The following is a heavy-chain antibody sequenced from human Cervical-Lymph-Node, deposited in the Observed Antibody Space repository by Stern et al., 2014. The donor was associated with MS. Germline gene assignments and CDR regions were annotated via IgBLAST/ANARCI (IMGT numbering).Heavy chain of an antibody. CDR2: IGPIFGTA. Sequence: QMQLVQSGAEVKKPGSSVKVSCKASGGHFISYTFSWVRQAPGQGLEWMGGIGPIFGTANYAQKFQGRVTITADESTSTAYMELSNLRSEDTAVYYCAGDPNYYYYYGMDVWGQGTTVTVSS. J-gene: IGHJ6*02. CDR3: AGDPNYYYYYGMDV. V-gene: IGHV1-69*01. CDR1: GGHFISYT.